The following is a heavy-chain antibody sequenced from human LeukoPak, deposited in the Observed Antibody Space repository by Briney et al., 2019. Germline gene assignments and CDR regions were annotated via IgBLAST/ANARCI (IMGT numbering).Heavy chain of an antibody. Sequence: SETLSLTCAVYGGSFSGYYWSWIRQPPGKGLEWIGEINHSGSTNYNPSLKSRVTISVDTSKNQFSLKLSSVTAADTAVYYCARHLGYCSSTSCFYYYYGMDVWGQGTTVTVSS. CDR1: GGSFSGYY. CDR2: INHSGST. V-gene: IGHV4-34*01. CDR3: ARHLGYCSSTSCFYYYYGMDV. D-gene: IGHD2-2*01. J-gene: IGHJ6*02.